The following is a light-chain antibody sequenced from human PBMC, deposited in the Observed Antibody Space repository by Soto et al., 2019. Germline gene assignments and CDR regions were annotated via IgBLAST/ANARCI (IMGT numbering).Light chain of an antibody. CDR2: EVS. CDR1: TNDINYDS. V-gene: IGLV2-14*01. J-gene: IGLJ3*02. Sequence: QSALTQPASVSGPPGQSITISCTGTTNDINYDSVSWYQQHPGNAPKVVIYEVSDRPSGVSHRFSGSKSGSTATLSISALQSEDEGVYFCSSQTTTGSWVFGGGTKLTVL. CDR3: SSQTTTGSWV.